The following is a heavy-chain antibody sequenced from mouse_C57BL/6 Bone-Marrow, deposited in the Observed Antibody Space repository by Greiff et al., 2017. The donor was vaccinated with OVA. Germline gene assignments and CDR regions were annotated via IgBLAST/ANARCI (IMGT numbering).Heavy chain of an antibody. D-gene: IGHD1-1*01. J-gene: IGHJ2*01. V-gene: IGHV7-3*01. Sequence: EVNLVESGGGLVQPGDSLSLSCAASGFTFTNYYMSWVRQPPGKALEWSAFIRNKPNGSTTEYSASVKGRFTISRDNSQSILYLQMNALRAEDSATYYCARYKGRVAVDYFDYWGQGTALTVSS. CDR3: ARYKGRVAVDYFDY. CDR2: IRNKPNGSTT. CDR1: GFTFTNYY.